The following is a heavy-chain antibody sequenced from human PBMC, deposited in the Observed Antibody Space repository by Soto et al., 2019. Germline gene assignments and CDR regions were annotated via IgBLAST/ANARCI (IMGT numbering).Heavy chain of an antibody. CDR1: GYIFTSYA. J-gene: IGHJ4*02. D-gene: IGHD6-19*01. CDR3: AREGSSGWYDY. CDR2: INPNSGGT. Sequence: GASVKVSCKASGYIFTSYAMHWVRQAPGQRLEWMGWINPNSGGTNYAQKFQGWVTMTRDTSISTAYMELSRLRSDDTAVYYCAREGSSGWYDYWGQGTLVTVSS. V-gene: IGHV1-2*04.